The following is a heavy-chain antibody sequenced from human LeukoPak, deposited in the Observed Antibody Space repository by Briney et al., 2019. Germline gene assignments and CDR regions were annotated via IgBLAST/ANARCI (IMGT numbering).Heavy chain of an antibody. V-gene: IGHV4-39*01. Sequence: SETLSLTCTVSGGSISSSSYYWGWIRQPPGKGLEWIGNIYYSGSSYYSPSLKSRVAISVDTSKNHFSLKLSSVTAADTAVYYCARQDYGGIDYWGQGTLVTVS. D-gene: IGHD4-23*01. CDR1: GGSISSSSYY. CDR3: ARQDYGGIDY. J-gene: IGHJ4*02. CDR2: IYYSGSS.